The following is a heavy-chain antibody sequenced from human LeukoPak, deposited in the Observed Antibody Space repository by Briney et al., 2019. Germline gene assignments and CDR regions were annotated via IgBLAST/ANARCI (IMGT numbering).Heavy chain of an antibody. J-gene: IGHJ4*02. CDR2: ISSSSSYI. CDR1: GFTFSSYS. Sequence: PGGSLRLSCAASGFTFSSYSMNWVRQAPGKGLEWVSSISSSSSYIYYADSVKGRFTISRDNAKNSVSLQMNSLRAEDTATYYCATYLRSTVAGYYYFEYWGQGTLVTVSS. V-gene: IGHV3-21*01. D-gene: IGHD4-11*01. CDR3: ATYLRSTVAGYYYFEY.